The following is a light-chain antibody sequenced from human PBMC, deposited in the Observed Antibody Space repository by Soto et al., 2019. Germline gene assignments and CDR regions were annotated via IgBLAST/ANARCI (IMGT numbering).Light chain of an antibody. CDR1: QSISSW. J-gene: IGKJ1*01. V-gene: IGKV1-5*01. CDR3: QQYNSYPWT. CDR2: DAS. Sequence: DIHMTQSPSTLSASVVDRVTITCRASQSISSWLAWYQQKPGKAPKLLIYDASSLESGVPSRFSGIGSGTEFTRTISSLQPDDFATYYCQQYNSYPWTFGQGTKVEIK.